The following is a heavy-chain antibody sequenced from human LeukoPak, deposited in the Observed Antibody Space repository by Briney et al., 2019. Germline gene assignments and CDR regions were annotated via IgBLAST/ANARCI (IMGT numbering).Heavy chain of an antibody. V-gene: IGHV3-7*01. D-gene: IGHD2-2*01. J-gene: IGHJ4*02. CDR1: GFTFSSYW. Sequence: GGSLRLSRAASGFTFSSYWMSWVRQAPGKGLEWVANIKQDGSEKYYVDSVKGRFTISRDNAKNSLYLQMNSLRAEDTAVYYCARVPGCSSTSCLGTFDYWGQGTLVTVSS. CDR2: IKQDGSEK. CDR3: ARVPGCSSTSCLGTFDY.